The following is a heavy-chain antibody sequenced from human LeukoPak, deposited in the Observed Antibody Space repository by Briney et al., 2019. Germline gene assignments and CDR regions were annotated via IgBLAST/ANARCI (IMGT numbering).Heavy chain of an antibody. Sequence: PGGSLRLSCAASGFSFSTYAMSWVRQAPGKGLEWVSAISGSGGSTYYAGSVKGRFTISRDNSKNTLYLQMNSLRAEETAVYYCAKSNSGWYNSDYWGQGTQVTVSS. J-gene: IGHJ4*02. CDR1: GFSFSTYA. CDR3: AKSNSGWYNSDY. CDR2: ISGSGGST. V-gene: IGHV3-23*01. D-gene: IGHD6-19*01.